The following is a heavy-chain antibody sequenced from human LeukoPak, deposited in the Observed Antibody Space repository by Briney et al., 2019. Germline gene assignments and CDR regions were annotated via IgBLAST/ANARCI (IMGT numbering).Heavy chain of an antibody. CDR3: ARDPLLGIAFEDAFDI. CDR1: GYTFTGYY. Sequence: ASVKVSCKASGYTFTGYYMYWVRQAPGQGLEWMGWTNPNSGGTNYAQKFQGRVTMTRDTSISTAYMELSRLRSDDTAVYYCARDPLLGIAFEDAFDIWGQGTMVTVSS. V-gene: IGHV1-2*02. CDR2: TNPNSGGT. D-gene: IGHD7-27*01. J-gene: IGHJ3*02.